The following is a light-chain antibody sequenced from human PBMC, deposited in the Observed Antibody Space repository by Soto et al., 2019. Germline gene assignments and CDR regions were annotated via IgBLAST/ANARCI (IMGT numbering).Light chain of an antibody. CDR1: QHIATY. Sequence: DIQMTQSPSALSASVGDRVTISCRSSQHIATYLNWYPHKPGKAPKLLVYAASTLQGGVPSRFSGSASGADFRLTISRLQPDDFATYSCQQSSTIPHTFGQRPKVDLK. CDR3: QQSSTIPHT. J-gene: IGKJ1*01. V-gene: IGKV1-39*01. CDR2: AAS.